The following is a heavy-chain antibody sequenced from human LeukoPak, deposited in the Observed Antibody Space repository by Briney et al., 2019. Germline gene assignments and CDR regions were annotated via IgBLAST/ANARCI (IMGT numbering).Heavy chain of an antibody. V-gene: IGHV4-30-2*01. J-gene: IGHJ3*02. CDR2: INHSGST. CDR3: XXXXXGFHYDGSGPPAFDI. Sequence: PSQTLSLTCTVSGGSISSGGYYWSWIRQPPGKGLEWIGEINHSGSTNYNPSLKSRVTISVDTSKNQFSLKLSYVTAADTAVYXXXXXXXGFHYDGSGPPAFDIWGQGTIVTVSS. CDR1: GGSISSGGYY. D-gene: IGHD3-22*01.